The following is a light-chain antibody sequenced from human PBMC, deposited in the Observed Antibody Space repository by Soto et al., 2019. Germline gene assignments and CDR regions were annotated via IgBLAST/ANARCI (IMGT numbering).Light chain of an antibody. CDR2: STD. J-gene: IGLJ3*02. CDR1: TGAVTSDYY. V-gene: IGLV7-43*01. CDR3: LPMYGGALL. Sequence: QTVVTQEPSLTVSPGGTVTLTCASSTGAVTSDYYTTGFQQKPGQAPRALMYSTDTKHSCTPARFSGSLLGGKAPLTLSGVQPEDEADYPCLPMYGGALLFGGGTKLTVL.